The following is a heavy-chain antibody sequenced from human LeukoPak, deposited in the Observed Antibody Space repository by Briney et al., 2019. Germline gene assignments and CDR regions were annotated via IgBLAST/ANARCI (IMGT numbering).Heavy chain of an antibody. CDR2: IQYDGTNK. V-gene: IGHV3-30*02. J-gene: IGHJ3*02. CDR3: AKDHGVLLWFGKLENGGAFDI. D-gene: IGHD3-10*01. Sequence: GGSLRLSCAASGFTFRSSAMHWVRQAPGRGLEWVAFIQYDGTNKYYADSVKGRFTISRDNSKNTLYLQMNSLRAEDTAVYYCAKDHGVLLWFGKLENGGAFDIWGQGTMVTVSS. CDR1: GFTFRSSA.